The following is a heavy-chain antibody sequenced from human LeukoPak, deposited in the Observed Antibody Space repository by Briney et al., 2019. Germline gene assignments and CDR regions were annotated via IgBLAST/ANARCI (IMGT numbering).Heavy chain of an antibody. CDR1: GDTFSRYG. V-gene: IGHV1-69*13. J-gene: IGHJ4*02. D-gene: IGHD3-22*01. CDR2: IIPLFGTA. Sequence: ASVKVSCKASGDTFSRYGISWVRQAPGQGLEWMGGIIPLFGTANYAQKFQGRVTITADESTSTVYMELNSLRFEDTAAYYCAREWSYESSGYFFYYWGQGTLVTVSS. CDR3: AREWSYESSGYFFYY.